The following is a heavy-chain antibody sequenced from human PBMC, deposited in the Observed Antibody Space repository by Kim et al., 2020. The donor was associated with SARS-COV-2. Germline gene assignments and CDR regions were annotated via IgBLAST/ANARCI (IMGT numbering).Heavy chain of an antibody. Sequence: SGSTYYNPSLKSRVTISVDTSKNQFSLKLSSVTAADTAVYYCARLSYMDVWGKGTTVTVSS. CDR3: ARLSYMDV. J-gene: IGHJ6*03. CDR2: SGST. V-gene: IGHV4-39*01.